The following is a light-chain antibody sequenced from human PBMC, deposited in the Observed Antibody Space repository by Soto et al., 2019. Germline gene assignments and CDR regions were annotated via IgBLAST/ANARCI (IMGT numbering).Light chain of an antibody. Sequence: QSVLTQPPSASGSPGQSVTISCSGTSSGTGDYNYVSWYQQHPGKAPKLMIYGVSKRPSGVPDRFSGSKSGNTASLTVSGLQAEDDADYYCSSYARTDPYVFGTGTKFTVL. CDR3: SSYARTDPYV. CDR2: GVS. CDR1: SSGTGDYNY. V-gene: IGLV2-8*01. J-gene: IGLJ1*01.